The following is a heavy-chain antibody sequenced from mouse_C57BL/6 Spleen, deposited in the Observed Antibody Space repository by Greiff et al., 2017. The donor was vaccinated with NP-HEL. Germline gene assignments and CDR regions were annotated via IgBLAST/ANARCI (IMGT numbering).Heavy chain of an antibody. CDR2: IYPGAGDT. D-gene: IGHD2-1*01. CDR1: GYAFSSYW. J-gene: IGHJ4*01. CDR3: ARAGIYYGNYWAMDY. V-gene: IGHV1-80*01. Sequence: QVQLQQSGAELVKPGASVKISCKASGYAFSSYWMNWVKQRPGKGLEWIGQIYPGAGDTNYNGQFKGEATLTADKSTSTADMQLSSLTSEDSAGYFSARAGIYYGNYWAMDYWGQGTSVTVSS.